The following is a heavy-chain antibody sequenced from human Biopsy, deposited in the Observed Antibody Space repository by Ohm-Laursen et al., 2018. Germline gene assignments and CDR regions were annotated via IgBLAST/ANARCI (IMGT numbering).Heavy chain of an antibody. CDR3: ATKLTGYFHH. V-gene: IGHV1-69*06. J-gene: IGHJ1*01. CDR2: NIPILGTG. D-gene: IGHD3-9*01. Sequence: SVKVSCKAPGGTFSNYGVNWVRQAPRQGLEWLGGNIPILGTGNYAQRFQDRVTVAADTSTSTATMELRSLRSDDTAVYYCATKLTGYFHHWGQGTLVIVSS. CDR1: GGTFSNYG.